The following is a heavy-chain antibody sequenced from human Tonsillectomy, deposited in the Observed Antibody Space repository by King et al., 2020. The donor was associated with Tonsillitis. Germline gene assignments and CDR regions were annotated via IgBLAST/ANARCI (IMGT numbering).Heavy chain of an antibody. D-gene: IGHD3-10*01. Sequence: VQLVESGGGSVKPGGSLRLSCAASGFTFSDYYMSWIRQAPGTGLEWGSYISDSGSSIYSADSVKGRFTISRDNAKKSLSLHMKSLRAEDTAMYYCVSVGWITIKRDVWGQGTTVTVSS. CDR3: VSVGWITIKRDV. CDR2: ISDSGSSI. J-gene: IGHJ6*02. V-gene: IGHV3-11*01. CDR1: GFTFSDYY.